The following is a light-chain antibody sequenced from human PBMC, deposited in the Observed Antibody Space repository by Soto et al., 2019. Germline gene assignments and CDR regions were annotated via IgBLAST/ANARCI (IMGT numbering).Light chain of an antibody. Sequence: EIVLTQPPGTLSLSPGDRATLSCKASQSVADNYLAWYQQKPGQAPRLLIYAASRRAIGIPDTFSGSGSGTDFTLTITRLEPEDFALYYCQQYGHSPRTVGQGTKVDIK. CDR3: QQYGHSPRT. CDR1: QSVADNY. CDR2: AAS. J-gene: IGKJ1*01. V-gene: IGKV3-20*01.